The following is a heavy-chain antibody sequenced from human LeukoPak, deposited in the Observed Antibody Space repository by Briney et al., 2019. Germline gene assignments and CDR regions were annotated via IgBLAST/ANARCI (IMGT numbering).Heavy chain of an antibody. J-gene: IGHJ4*02. CDR3: ARGIAAAGTPL. V-gene: IGHV1-69*04. CDR2: IIPILGIA. CDR1: GGTFSSYA. D-gene: IGHD6-13*01. Sequence: ASVKVSCKAAGGTFSSYAISWVRQAPGQGLEWMGRIIPILGIANYAQKFQGRVTITADKSTSTAYMELSSLRSEDTAVYYCARGIAAAGTPLWGQGTLVTVSS.